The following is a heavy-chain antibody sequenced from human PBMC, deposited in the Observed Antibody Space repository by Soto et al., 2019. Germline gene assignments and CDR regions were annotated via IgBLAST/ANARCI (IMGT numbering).Heavy chain of an antibody. CDR2: ISGGGGST. Sequence: WGSLRLSCAASGFTFSSYAMSWVRQAPGEGLEWVPGISGGGGSTYYADSVKGRFTISRDTSKNTLYLQMNSLRAEDTAVYYCAKQSLSRIVVLTTDYFDYWGQGTLVTVSS. D-gene: IGHD3-22*01. CDR3: AKQSLSRIVVLTTDYFDY. V-gene: IGHV3-23*01. J-gene: IGHJ4*02. CDR1: GFTFSSYA.